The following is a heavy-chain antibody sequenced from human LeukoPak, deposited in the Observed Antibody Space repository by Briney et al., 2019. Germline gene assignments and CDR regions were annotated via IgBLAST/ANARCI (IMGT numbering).Heavy chain of an antibody. J-gene: IGHJ4*02. CDR1: GFTFDDYA. V-gene: IGHV3-9*01. CDR3: ASAPDYGDSQSYFDY. CDR2: ISWNSGSI. D-gene: IGHD4-17*01. Sequence: GRSLRLSCAASGFTFDDYAMHWVRQAPGKGLEWVSGISWNSGSIGYADSVKGRFTISRDNAKNSLYLQMNSLRAEDTAVYYCASAPDYGDSQSYFDYWGQGTLVTVSS.